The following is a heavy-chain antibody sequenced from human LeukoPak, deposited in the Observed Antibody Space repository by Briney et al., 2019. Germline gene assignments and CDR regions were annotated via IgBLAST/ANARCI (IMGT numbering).Heavy chain of an antibody. D-gene: IGHD2-2*01. V-gene: IGHV1-69*01. CDR1: RNSFGSYT. CDR3: ARERGGGNIVVVPAAISCWFDP. CDR2: IIPIFGTA. J-gene: IGHJ5*02. Sequence: NPYRNSFGSYTIRCLRRGPGQELEWMGGIIPIFGTANYAQKFQGRVTITADESTSTAYMELSSLRSEDTAVYYCARERGGGNIVVVPAAISCWFDPWGQGTLVTVSS.